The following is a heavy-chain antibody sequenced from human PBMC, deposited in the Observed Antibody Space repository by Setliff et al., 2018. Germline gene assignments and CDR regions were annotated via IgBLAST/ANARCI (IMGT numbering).Heavy chain of an antibody. CDR1: GFTFSSYS. V-gene: IGHV3-48*04. J-gene: IGHJ6*02. Sequence: GALRLSCAASGFTFSSYSMNWVRQAPGKGLEWVSHISSSSSTIYYADSVKGRFTISRDNAKNSLYLQMNSLRAEDTAVYYCAKDLSDILTGYYIYYGMDVWGQGTTVTVSS. CDR2: ISSSSSTI. D-gene: IGHD3-9*01. CDR3: AKDLSDILTGYYIYYGMDV.